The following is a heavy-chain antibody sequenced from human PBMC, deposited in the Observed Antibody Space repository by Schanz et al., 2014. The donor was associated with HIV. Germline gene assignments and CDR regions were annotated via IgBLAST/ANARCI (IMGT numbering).Heavy chain of an antibody. CDR3: AKGSSLWSFYYGMDV. D-gene: IGHD3-10*01. V-gene: IGHV3-48*01. CDR2: ISSSGSTI. J-gene: IGHJ6*02. CDR1: GFTFSSYS. Sequence: EVQLVESGGGLVQPGGSLRLSCAASGFTFSSYSMNWVRQAPGKGLEWVSYISSSGSTIYYADSVKGRFTISRDNSKNTLYLQMNSLRAEDTAVYYCAKGSSLWSFYYGMDVWGQGTTVTVSS.